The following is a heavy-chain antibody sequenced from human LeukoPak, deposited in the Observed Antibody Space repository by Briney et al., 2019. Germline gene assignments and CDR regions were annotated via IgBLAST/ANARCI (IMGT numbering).Heavy chain of an antibody. V-gene: IGHV3-7*01. CDR3: ARDPGSSSFDY. CDR1: TFTFSTYW. Sequence: GGSLRLSCAASTFTFSTYWMTWVRQAPGKGPEFVANINQDGSVENYVDSVKGRFTISRDNAKNSLYLQMNSLRADDTAVYYCARDPGSSSFDYWGQGTLVTVSS. CDR2: INQDGSVE. J-gene: IGHJ4*02. D-gene: IGHD6-13*01.